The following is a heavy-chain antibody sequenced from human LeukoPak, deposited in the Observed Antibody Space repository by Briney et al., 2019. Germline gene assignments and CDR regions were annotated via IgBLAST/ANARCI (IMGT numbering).Heavy chain of an antibody. CDR1: GGSISSGSYY. D-gene: IGHD6-6*01. Sequence: SSETLSLTCTVSGGSISSGSYYWSWIRQPAGKGLEWIGRIYTSGSTNYNPSLKSRVTISVDTSKNQFSLKLSSVTAADTAVYHCARDRIAALRMEKEYYYYYMDVWGKGTTVTVSS. J-gene: IGHJ6*03. V-gene: IGHV4-61*02. CDR3: ARDRIAALRMEKEYYYYYMDV. CDR2: IYTSGST.